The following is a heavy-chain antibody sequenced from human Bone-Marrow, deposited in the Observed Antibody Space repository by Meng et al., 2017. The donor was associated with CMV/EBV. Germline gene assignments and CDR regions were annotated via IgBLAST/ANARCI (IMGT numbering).Heavy chain of an antibody. CDR1: GFTFSSYW. V-gene: IGHV3-23*01. CDR3: AKGSPIYYFDY. J-gene: IGHJ4*02. Sequence: GESLKISCAASGFTFSSYWMSWVRQAPGKGLEWVSSISGSGSSTYYADSVKGRFTISRDNSKNTLYLQMNSLRAEDTAVYYCAKGSPIYYFDYWGQGTLVTVSS. CDR2: ISGSGSST.